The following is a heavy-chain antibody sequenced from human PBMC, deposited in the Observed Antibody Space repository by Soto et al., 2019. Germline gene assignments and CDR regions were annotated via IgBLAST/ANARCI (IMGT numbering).Heavy chain of an antibody. CDR3: ARDRYCSGGSCYSDAFDI. V-gene: IGHV1-69*13. CDR1: GGTFSSYA. Sequence: SVKVSCKASGGTFSSYAISWVRQAPGQGLEWMGGITPIFGTANYAQKFQGRVTITADESTSTAYMELSSLRSEDTAVYYCARDRYCSGGSCYSDAFDIWGQGTMVTVSS. CDR2: ITPIFGTA. J-gene: IGHJ3*02. D-gene: IGHD2-15*01.